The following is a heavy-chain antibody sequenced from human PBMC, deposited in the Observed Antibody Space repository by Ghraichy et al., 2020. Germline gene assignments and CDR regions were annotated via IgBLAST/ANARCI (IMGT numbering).Heavy chain of an antibody. CDR1: GFTFSSYG. V-gene: IGHV3-33*01. CDR3: ARDRDGSSWYDWFDP. J-gene: IGHJ5*02. D-gene: IGHD6-13*01. Sequence: GGSLRLSCAASGFTFSSYGMHWVRQAPGKGLEWVAVIWYDGSNKYYADSVKGRFTISRDNSKNTLYLQMNSLRAEDTAVYYCARDRDGSSWYDWFDPWGQGTLVTVSS. CDR2: IWYDGSNK.